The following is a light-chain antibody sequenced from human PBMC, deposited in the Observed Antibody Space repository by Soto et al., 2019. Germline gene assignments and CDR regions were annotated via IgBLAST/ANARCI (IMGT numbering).Light chain of an antibody. CDR2: NFI. V-gene: IGLV2-14*01. CDR1: SSDVGGYNY. CDR3: SSYTTRSTTV. J-gene: IGLJ7*01. Sequence: QSALTQPASVSGSPGQSITISCTGTSSDVGGYNYVSWYQQYPGKAPKLIIYNFISRTSGVSNRFSGSKSGNTASLTISGLQAEYEADYYCSSYTTRSTTVFGGGTQLTVL.